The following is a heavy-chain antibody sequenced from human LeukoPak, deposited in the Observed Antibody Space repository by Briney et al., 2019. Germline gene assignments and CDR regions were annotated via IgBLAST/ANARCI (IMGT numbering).Heavy chain of an antibody. D-gene: IGHD5-18*01. V-gene: IGHV1-69*04. J-gene: IGHJ4*02. CDR1: GGTFSSYA. CDR2: IIPIFGIA. Sequence: GASVKVSCKASGGTFSSYAISWVRQAPGQALEWMGRIIPIFGIANYAQKFQGRVTITADKSTSTAYMELSSLRSEDTAVYYCARDTAMVKFGNWGQGTLVTVSS. CDR3: ARDTAMVKFGN.